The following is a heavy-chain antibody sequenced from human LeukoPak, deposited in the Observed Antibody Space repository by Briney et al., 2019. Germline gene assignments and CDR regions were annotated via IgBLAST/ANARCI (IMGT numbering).Heavy chain of an antibody. Sequence: SETLSLTCAVNGGSFSGYYWSWIRQPPGKGLEWIGEINHSGSTNYNPSLKSRVTISVDTSKNQFSLKLSSVTAADTAVYYCARGYYYDSSGYGLWAFDSWGQGAMGIVCS. D-gene: IGHD3-22*01. CDR1: GGSFSGYY. V-gene: IGHV4-34*01. CDR2: INHSGST. CDR3: ARGYYYDSSGYGLWAFDS. J-gene: IGHJ3*02.